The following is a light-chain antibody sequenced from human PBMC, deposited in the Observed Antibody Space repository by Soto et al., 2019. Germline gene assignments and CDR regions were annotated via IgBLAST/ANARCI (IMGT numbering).Light chain of an antibody. J-gene: IGLJ2*01. Sequence: QSVLTQPASVSGSPGQSITISCTGTSSDLESYNFVSWYQQHPGKAPKLMIYEASKRPSGVSHRFSGSKSGNTASLTISGLQAEDEADYYCSSYTSSSTLVVFGGGTKLTVL. V-gene: IGLV2-14*02. CDR3: SSYTSSSTLVV. CDR2: EAS. CDR1: SSDLESYNF.